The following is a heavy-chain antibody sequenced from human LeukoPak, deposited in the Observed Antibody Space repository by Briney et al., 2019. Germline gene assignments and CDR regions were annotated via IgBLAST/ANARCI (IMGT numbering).Heavy chain of an antibody. Sequence: PGRSLRLSCAASGFTFSSYGMHWVRQAPGKGLEWVAVISYDGSNKYYADSVKGRFTISRDNSKNTLYLQMNSLRAEDTAVYYCAKHGFGVFEGYWGQGTLVTVSS. CDR3: AKHGFGVFEGY. CDR1: GFTFSSYG. D-gene: IGHD3-10*01. V-gene: IGHV3-30*18. CDR2: ISYDGSNK. J-gene: IGHJ4*02.